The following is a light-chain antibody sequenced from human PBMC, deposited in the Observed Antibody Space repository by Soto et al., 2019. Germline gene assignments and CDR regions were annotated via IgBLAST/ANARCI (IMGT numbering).Light chain of an antibody. CDR3: SSFTSSNTWV. J-gene: IGLJ3*02. CDR1: SSDVGSYNR. Sequence: QSVLTQPPSVSGSPGQSVTISCTGTSSDVGSYNRVSWHQQPPGTAPKLMIYEVSNRPSGVPDRFFGSKSGNTASLTISGLQAEDEADYYCSSFTSSNTWVFGGGTKLTVL. CDR2: EVS. V-gene: IGLV2-18*02.